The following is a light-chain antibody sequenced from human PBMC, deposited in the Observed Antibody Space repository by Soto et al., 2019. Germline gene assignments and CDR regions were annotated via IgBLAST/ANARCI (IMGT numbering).Light chain of an antibody. CDR2: DNN. Sequence: QSVLTQPPSVSAAPGQKVTISCSGSSSNIGNNYVSWYQQFPGTAPKLLMYDNNQRPSVIPDRFSGSKSGTTATLGITGLQTGDEAHYYCGTWDSSLSAVVFGGGTKLTVL. V-gene: IGLV1-51*01. CDR1: SSNIGNNY. CDR3: GTWDSSLSAVV. J-gene: IGLJ2*01.